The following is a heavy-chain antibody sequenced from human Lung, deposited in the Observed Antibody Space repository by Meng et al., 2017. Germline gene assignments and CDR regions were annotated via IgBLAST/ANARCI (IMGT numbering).Heavy chain of an antibody. Sequence: QAQLHESGPGLVKPSQTLSLTCTVSGGSISSSNYYWSRIRQPPGKGLEWSGHIYNSGSTYYNPSLKSRITISVDTSKNQFSLKLSSVTAADTAVYYCARGQKGYFDLWGRGTLVTVSS. J-gene: IGHJ2*01. CDR1: GGSISSSNYY. CDR3: ARGQKGYFDL. V-gene: IGHV4-30-4*01. CDR2: IYNSGST.